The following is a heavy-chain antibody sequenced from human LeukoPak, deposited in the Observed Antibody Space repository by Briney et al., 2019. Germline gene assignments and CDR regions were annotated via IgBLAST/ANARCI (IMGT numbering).Heavy chain of an antibody. J-gene: IGHJ6*03. Sequence: GASVKVSCKTSGHTFTASYIHWVRQAPGQGLEWMGRINPNSGDTDYAQRFQGRVTMTWDTSINTGYMEVRRLTSDDTADYYCARSAEHCANGVCFTKYYMDVWGEGTTVTVSS. CDR2: INPNSGDT. V-gene: IGHV1-2*02. CDR1: GHTFTASY. CDR3: ARSAEHCANGVCFTKYYMDV. D-gene: IGHD2-8*01.